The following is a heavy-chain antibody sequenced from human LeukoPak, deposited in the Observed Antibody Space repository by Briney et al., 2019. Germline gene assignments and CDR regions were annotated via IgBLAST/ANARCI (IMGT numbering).Heavy chain of an antibody. J-gene: IGHJ3*02. D-gene: IGHD1-26*01. CDR2: IRSKAYGGTT. CDR1: GFTFGDYD. CDR3: TRGAGATGDDAFDI. V-gene: IGHV3-49*04. Sequence: GGSLRLSCTASGFTFGDYDMSWVRQAPGKGLEWVGFIRSKAYGGTTEYAASVKGRFTISRDDSKSIAYLQMNSLKTEDTAVYYCTRGAGATGDDAFDIWGQGTMVTVSS.